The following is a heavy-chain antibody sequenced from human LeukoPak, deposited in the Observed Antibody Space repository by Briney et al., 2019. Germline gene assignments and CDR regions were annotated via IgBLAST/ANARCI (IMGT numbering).Heavy chain of an antibody. D-gene: IGHD6-19*01. CDR2: ISSNGGST. J-gene: IGHJ4*02. CDR1: GYTLTELS. Sequence: GASVKVSCKVSGYTLTELSMHWVRQAPGKGLEYVSAISSNGGSTYYADSMKGRFTISRDNSKNTLYLQMSSLRAEDTAVYYCVKDTVAGTPTYYFDYWGQGTLVTVSS. V-gene: IGHV3-64D*06. CDR3: VKDTVAGTPTYYFDY.